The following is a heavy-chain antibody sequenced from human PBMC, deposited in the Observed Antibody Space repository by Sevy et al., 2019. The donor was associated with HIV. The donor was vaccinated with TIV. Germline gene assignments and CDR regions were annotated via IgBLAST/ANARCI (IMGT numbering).Heavy chain of an antibody. CDR2: IIPIFGTA. D-gene: IGHD2-21*01. Sequence: ASVKVSCKASGGTFSSYAISWVRQAPGQGLEWMGGIIPIFGTANYAQKFQGRVTITADESTSTAYMELRSLRSEDTAVYYCARDQCGGDCYSDGYYYGMDVWGQGTTVTVSS. J-gene: IGHJ6*02. V-gene: IGHV1-69*13. CDR3: ARDQCGGDCYSDGYYYGMDV. CDR1: GGTFSSYA.